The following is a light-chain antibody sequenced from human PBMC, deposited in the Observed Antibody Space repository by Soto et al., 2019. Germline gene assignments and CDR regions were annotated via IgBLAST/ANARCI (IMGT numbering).Light chain of an antibody. CDR1: SSDVGGYKY. CDR2: EVS. CDR3: CSYAGSHTWV. Sequence: QSALTQPASVSGSPGQSITISCTGTSSDVGGYKYVSWYQQHPVKAPKLIIYEVSKRPSGVPDRFSGSKSGNTASLTISGLQAEDEADYYCCSYAGSHTWVFGGGTKLTVL. V-gene: IGLV2-11*01. J-gene: IGLJ3*02.